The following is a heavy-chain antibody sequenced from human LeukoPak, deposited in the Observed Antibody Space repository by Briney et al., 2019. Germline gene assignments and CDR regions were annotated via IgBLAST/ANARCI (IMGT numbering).Heavy chain of an antibody. CDR2: ISSSSSTI. CDR1: GFTFSSYS. D-gene: IGHD4-23*01. Sequence: GGSLRLSCAASGFTFSSYSMNWVRQAPGKGLEWVSYISSSSSTIYYADSVKGRFTISRDNAKNSLYLQMNSLRAEDTAVYYCARIYGGNPYYYYYMDVWGKGTTVTVSS. J-gene: IGHJ6*03. CDR3: ARIYGGNPYYYYYMDV. V-gene: IGHV3-48*04.